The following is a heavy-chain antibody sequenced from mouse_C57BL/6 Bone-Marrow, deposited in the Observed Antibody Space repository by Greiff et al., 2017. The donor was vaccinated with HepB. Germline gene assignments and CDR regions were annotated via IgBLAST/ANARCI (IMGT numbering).Heavy chain of an antibody. CDR2: INPSNGGT. CDR3: ARGPYGSSYDWFAY. CDR1: GYTFTSYW. Sequence: QVQLQQPGTELVKPGASVKLSCKASGYTFTSYWMHWVKQRPGQGLEWIGNINPSNGGTNYNEKFMSKATLTVDKSSSTAYMQLSSLTSEDSAVYYCARGPYGSSYDWFAYWGQGTLVTVSA. D-gene: IGHD1-1*01. V-gene: IGHV1-53*01. J-gene: IGHJ3*01.